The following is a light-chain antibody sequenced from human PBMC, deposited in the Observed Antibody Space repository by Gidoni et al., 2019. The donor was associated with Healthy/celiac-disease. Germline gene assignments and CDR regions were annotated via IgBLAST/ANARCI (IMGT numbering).Light chain of an antibody. V-gene: IGKV1-5*01. Sequence: DIQMTQSPSTLSASVGDRVTITFRASQSISSWLAWYPQKPGKAPKLLIYDASSLESVVPSRFSGSGSGTEFTLTIRSLQPDDFAPYYCQPYNSFXGXTKVEIK. J-gene: IGKJ4*01. CDR2: DAS. CDR3: QPYNS. CDR1: QSISSW.